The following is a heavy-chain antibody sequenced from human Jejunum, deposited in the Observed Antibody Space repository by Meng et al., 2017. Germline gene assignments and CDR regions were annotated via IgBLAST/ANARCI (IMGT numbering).Heavy chain of an antibody. V-gene: IGHV4-4*02. D-gene: IGHD2-15*01. Sequence: QVQLQESGLGLVRPSGTLTLTCSVSGDSISSNNRWTWVRQPPGRGLEWIGEIYHSGDTNYNPSLTSPVTISVDKSKNQFTLRLNSVTAADTAIYYCARDWGCRDGYCFSGLLEFWGQGILVTVSS. CDR3: ARDWGCRDGYCFSGLLEF. CDR2: IYHSGDT. CDR1: GDSISSNNR. J-gene: IGHJ4*02.